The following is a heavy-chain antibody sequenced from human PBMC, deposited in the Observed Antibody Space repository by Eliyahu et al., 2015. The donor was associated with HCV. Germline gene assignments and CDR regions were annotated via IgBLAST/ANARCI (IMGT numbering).Heavy chain of an antibody. CDR1: GFIVSSKY. D-gene: IGHD6-13*01. J-gene: IGHJ5*02. V-gene: IGHV3-66*02. Sequence: EVQLVESGGGLVQPGGSLRLSCAASGFIVSSKYMSXXRQAPGKGLEWVSVIYSGGSTYYADSVKGRFTISRDNSKNTLYLQMNSLRGEDTAVYYCARGIGPGYSSSWYSSDWNWFDPWGQGTLVTVSS. CDR2: IYSGGST. CDR3: ARGIGPGYSSSWYSSDWNWFDP.